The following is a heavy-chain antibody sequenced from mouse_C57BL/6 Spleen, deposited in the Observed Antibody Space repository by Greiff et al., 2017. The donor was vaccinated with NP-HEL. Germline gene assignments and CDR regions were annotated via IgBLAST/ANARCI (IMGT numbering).Heavy chain of an antibody. CDR3: ARDYGSSYPFDY. CDR2: INPSTGGT. V-gene: IGHV1-42*01. Sequence: EVQLQESGPELVKPGASVKISCKASGYSFTGYYMNWVKQSPEKSLEWIGEINPSTGGTTYNQKFKAKATLTVDKSSSTAYMQLKSLTSEDSAVYYCARDYGSSYPFDYWGQGTTLTVSS. CDR1: GYSFTGYY. D-gene: IGHD1-1*01. J-gene: IGHJ2*01.